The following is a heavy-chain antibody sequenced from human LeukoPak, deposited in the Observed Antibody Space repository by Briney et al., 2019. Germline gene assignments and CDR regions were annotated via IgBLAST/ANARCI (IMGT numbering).Heavy chain of an antibody. V-gene: IGHV3-7*01. CDR1: GFTFNTFF. Sequence: GGSLRLSCAASGFTFNTFFLNWVRLTPGRELEWLACISQDGSETFYMDSVRGRLTISRDNTKNSLYLQMNSLRAEDTAVYYCARDPIVATILLDFNPWGQGTLVTVSS. CDR3: ARDPIVATILLDFNP. D-gene: IGHD5-12*01. J-gene: IGHJ5*02. CDR2: ISQDGSET.